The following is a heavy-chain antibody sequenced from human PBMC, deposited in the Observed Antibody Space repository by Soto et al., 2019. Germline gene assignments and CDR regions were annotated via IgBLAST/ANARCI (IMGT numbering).Heavy chain of an antibody. J-gene: IGHJ5*02. Sequence: GASVKVSCKASGGTFSSYAISWVRQAPGQGLEWMGGIIPIFGTANYAQKFQGRVTITADESTSTAYMELSSLRSEDTAVYYCARANPTFCSGGSCFGLLKFDPWGQGTLVTVSS. CDR1: GGTFSSYA. V-gene: IGHV1-69*13. D-gene: IGHD2-15*01. CDR3: ARANPTFCSGGSCFGLLKFDP. CDR2: IIPIFGTA.